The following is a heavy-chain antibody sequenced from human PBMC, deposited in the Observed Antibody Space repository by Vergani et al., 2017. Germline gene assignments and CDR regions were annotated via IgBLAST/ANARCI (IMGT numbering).Heavy chain of an antibody. J-gene: IGHJ4*02. V-gene: IGHV4-38-2*01. Sequence: QVQLQESGPGLVKPSETLSLTCAVSGYSISSGYYWVWLRQPPGKGLEWIGSIYHSGSTYYHPSLKSRVTISVDTSKNQFSLKLSSVTAADTAVYYCARHGNTKGPAALPRFDYWGQGTLVTVSS. CDR3: ARHGNTKGPAALPRFDY. D-gene: IGHD2-2*01. CDR2: IYHSGST. CDR1: GYSISSGYY.